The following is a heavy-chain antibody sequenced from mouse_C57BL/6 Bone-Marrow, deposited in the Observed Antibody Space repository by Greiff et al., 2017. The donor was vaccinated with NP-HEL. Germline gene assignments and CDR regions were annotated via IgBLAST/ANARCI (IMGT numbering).Heavy chain of an antibody. Sequence: QVQLKESGPGLVAPSQSLSITCTVSGFSFTSYGVHWVRQPPGKGLEWLVVIWSDGSTTYNSALKSRLSISKDNSKSQVFLKMNSLQTDDTAMYYCARHGYGSSYGWYFDVWGTGTTVTVSS. CDR2: IWSDGST. J-gene: IGHJ1*03. CDR1: GFSFTSYG. V-gene: IGHV2-6-1*01. CDR3: ARHGYGSSYGWYFDV. D-gene: IGHD1-1*01.